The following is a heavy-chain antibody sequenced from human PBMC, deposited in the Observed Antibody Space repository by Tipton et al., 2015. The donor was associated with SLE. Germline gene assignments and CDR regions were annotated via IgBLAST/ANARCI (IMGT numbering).Heavy chain of an antibody. CDR2: IYYSGST. J-gene: IGHJ5*02. CDR3: ARGPTPVDP. V-gene: IGHV4-31*03. CDR1: GGSISRGGYY. Sequence: TLSLTCTVSGGSISRGGYYWSWIRQHTGKGLEWIGYIYYSGSTLYNPSLKSRATISVDTSTNQFSLKLASVTAADTAVYYCARGPTPVDPWGQGTLVIVSS.